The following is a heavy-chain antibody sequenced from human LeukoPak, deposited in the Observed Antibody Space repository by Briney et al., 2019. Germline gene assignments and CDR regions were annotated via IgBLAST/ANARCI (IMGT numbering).Heavy chain of an antibody. CDR1: GGSISSYY. Sequence: SETLSLTCTVSGGSISSYYWSWIRQPAGKGLEWIGRIYTSGSTNYNPSLKSRVTMSVDTFKNQFSLKLSSVTAADTAVYYCARGAVAGHYYYYYGMDVWGQGTTVTVSS. D-gene: IGHD6-19*01. CDR3: ARGAVAGHYYYYYGMDV. V-gene: IGHV4-4*07. CDR2: IYTSGST. J-gene: IGHJ6*02.